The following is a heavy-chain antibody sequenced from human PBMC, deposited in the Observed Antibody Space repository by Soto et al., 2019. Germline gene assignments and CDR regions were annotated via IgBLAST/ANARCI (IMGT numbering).Heavy chain of an antibody. V-gene: IGHV3-53*01. CDR3: ARSTYYDILTASYYYYAMDV. D-gene: IGHD3-9*01. CDR1: GFTVGSNY. CDR2: VYSEGTP. Sequence: EVQLVESGGGSTQPGVSLRLSCAASGFTVGSNYMSWVRPAPGKGLEWVSVVYSEGTPYYADSVKGRFTISRENSNNTLYLHMNNLRAEDTAVYYCARSTYYDILTASYYYYAMDVWGQGTTVTVSS. J-gene: IGHJ6*02.